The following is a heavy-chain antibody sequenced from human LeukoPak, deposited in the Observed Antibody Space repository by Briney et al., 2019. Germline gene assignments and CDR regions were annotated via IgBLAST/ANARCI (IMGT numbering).Heavy chain of an antibody. V-gene: IGHV3-23*01. J-gene: IGHJ4*02. D-gene: IGHD3-16*02. CDR2: IGGSGGDT. Sequence: TGGSLRLSCAVSGFTFNKYAMSWVRQAPGKGLEWVSTIGGSGGDTHYADSVRGRLTISRDNSKNTVYLQMSSLRAEDTAVYYCAKGLGLYRPASRTHDYWGQGTLVTVSS. CDR3: AKGLGLYRPASRTHDY. CDR1: GFTFNKYA.